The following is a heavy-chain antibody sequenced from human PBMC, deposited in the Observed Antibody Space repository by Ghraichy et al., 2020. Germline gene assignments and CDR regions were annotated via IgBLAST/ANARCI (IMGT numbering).Heavy chain of an antibody. CDR2: IYSGGST. CDR3: ARGLRYFDY. Sequence: GGSLRLSCAASGLTVSSNYMNWVRQAPGKGLEWVSIIYSGGSTYYADSVKGRFTISRDSSKNTLYLQMNTLRAEDTAVYYCARGLRYFDYWGQGNLVTVSS. D-gene: IGHD3-9*01. CDR1: GLTVSSNY. J-gene: IGHJ4*02. V-gene: IGHV3-53*01.